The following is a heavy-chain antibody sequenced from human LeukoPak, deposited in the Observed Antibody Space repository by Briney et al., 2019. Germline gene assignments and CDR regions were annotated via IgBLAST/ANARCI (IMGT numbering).Heavy chain of an antibody. V-gene: IGHV1-69*06. CDR3: ASSPASLWFGEAYYYGMDV. CDR1: GGTFSSYA. CDR2: IIPIFGTA. D-gene: IGHD3-10*01. Sequence: SVKVSCKASGGTFSSYAISWVRQAPGQGLEWMGGIIPIFGTANYAQKFQGRVTITADKSTSTAYMELSSLRSEDTAVYYCASSPASLWFGEAYYYGMDVWGKGTTVTVSS. J-gene: IGHJ6*04.